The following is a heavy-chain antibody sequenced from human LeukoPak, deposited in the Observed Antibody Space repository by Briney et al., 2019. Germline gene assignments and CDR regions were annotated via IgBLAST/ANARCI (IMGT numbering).Heavy chain of an antibody. D-gene: IGHD3-3*01. CDR2: ISGSGDRT. CDR1: EFTFTTYV. Sequence: GGSLRLSCAASEFTFTTYVMNWLRQAPGKGLEWVSTISGSGDRTYYADSVKGRFTISRDNSKNTLYLQMNSLRAEDTAVYYCAKSAIGVVIPTFDFWGQGTLVTVSS. J-gene: IGHJ4*02. V-gene: IGHV3-23*01. CDR3: AKSAIGVVIPTFDF.